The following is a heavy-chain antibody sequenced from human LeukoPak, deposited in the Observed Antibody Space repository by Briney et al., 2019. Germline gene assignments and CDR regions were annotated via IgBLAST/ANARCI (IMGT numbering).Heavy chain of an antibody. CDR2: INHSGST. Sequence: SETLSLTCAVYGGSFSGYYWSWIRQPPGKGLEWIGEINHSGSTNYNPSLKSRVTISVDTSKNQFSLKLSSVTAADTAVYYCARLGITMVRGVSSDYYHYMDVWGKGTTVTVSS. CDR1: GGSFSGYY. V-gene: IGHV4-34*01. J-gene: IGHJ6*03. CDR3: ARLGITMVRGVSSDYYHYMDV. D-gene: IGHD3-10*01.